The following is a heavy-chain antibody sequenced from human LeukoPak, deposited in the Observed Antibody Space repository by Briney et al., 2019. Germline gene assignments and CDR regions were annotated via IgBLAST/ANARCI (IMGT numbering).Heavy chain of an antibody. CDR2: THSSGGT. J-gene: IGHJ4*02. V-gene: IGHV3-66*03. CDR1: GFTGSHNY. CDR3: VRETSSWYGVFDC. Sequence: GGSLRLSCAASGFTGSHNYMSWVRQAPGKGLEWVSATHSSGGTYYADSVKGRFTISRDTSKNTLYLQMNSLRPEDTAVYYCVRETSSWYGVFDCWGQGTLVTVSS. D-gene: IGHD6-13*01.